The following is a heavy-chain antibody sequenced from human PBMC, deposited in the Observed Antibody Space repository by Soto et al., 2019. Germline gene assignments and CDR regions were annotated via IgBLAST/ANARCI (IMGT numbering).Heavy chain of an antibody. Sequence: GGSLRLSCTAAGFTFGDYAMSWFRQAPGKGLEWVGFIRSKAYGGTTEYAASVKGRFTISRDDSKSIAYLQMNSLKTEDTAVYYCTRGAIAAAGTGIYYYYGMDVWGQGTTVTVSS. CDR2: IRSKAYGGTT. V-gene: IGHV3-49*03. J-gene: IGHJ6*02. CDR3: TRGAIAAAGTGIYYYYGMDV. CDR1: GFTFGDYA. D-gene: IGHD6-13*01.